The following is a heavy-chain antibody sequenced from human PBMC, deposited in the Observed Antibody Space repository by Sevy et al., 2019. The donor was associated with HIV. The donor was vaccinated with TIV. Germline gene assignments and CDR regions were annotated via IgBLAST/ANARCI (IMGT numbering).Heavy chain of an antibody. CDR3: AKDRPSTSGWFDP. J-gene: IGHJ5*02. CDR2: ISGSGDKT. V-gene: IGHV3-23*01. Sequence: GGSLRLSCAASGFTFSSYAMSWVRQAPGKGLEWVSGISGSGDKTDYADSVKGRITIFRDNSKNTLYLEMNSLRGDDTAVYYCAKDRPSTSGWFDPWGQGTMVTVSS. CDR1: GFTFSSYA. D-gene: IGHD2-2*01.